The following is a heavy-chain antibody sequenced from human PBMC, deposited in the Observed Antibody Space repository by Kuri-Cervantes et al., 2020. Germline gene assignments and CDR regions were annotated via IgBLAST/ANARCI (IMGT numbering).Heavy chain of an antibody. CDR2: ISGSGGST. D-gene: IGHD5-12*01. Sequence: GGSLRLSCAASGFTFSSYAMSWVRQAPGKGLEWVSAISGSGGSTYYADSVKGRFTISRDNSKNTLYLQMNSLRAEDTAVYYSAKSLSSYSGYDLFDYWGQGTLVTVSS. CDR1: GFTFSSYA. V-gene: IGHV3-23*01. J-gene: IGHJ4*02. CDR3: AKSLSSYSGYDLFDY.